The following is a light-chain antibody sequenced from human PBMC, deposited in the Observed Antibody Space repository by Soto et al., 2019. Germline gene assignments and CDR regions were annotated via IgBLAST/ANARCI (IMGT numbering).Light chain of an antibody. J-gene: IGKJ2*01. CDR3: QQYDSSSPT. CDR1: QNISVW. Sequence: DIQMTQSPSTLSASVGDGVTITCRASQNISVWLSWYPQRPGKAPKFLIYDASSLETGVPSRFSGSGAGTVFTLTSRSRQPDDFATYYCQQYDSSSPTFGQGTKLEIK. V-gene: IGKV1-5*01. CDR2: DAS.